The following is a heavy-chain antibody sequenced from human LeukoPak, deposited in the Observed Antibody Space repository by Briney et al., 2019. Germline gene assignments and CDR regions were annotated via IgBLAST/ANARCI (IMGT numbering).Heavy chain of an antibody. Sequence: SETLSLTCTVSGGSISSSSYYWSWIRQPPGKGLEWIGYIYHSGSTYYNPSLKSRVTISVDRSKNQFSLKLSSVTAADTAVYYCARDRGGSYYYYYMDVWGKGTTVTVSS. V-gene: IGHV4-30-2*01. CDR3: ARDRGGSYYYYYMDV. CDR2: IYHSGST. J-gene: IGHJ6*03. CDR1: GGSISSSSYY. D-gene: IGHD3-10*01.